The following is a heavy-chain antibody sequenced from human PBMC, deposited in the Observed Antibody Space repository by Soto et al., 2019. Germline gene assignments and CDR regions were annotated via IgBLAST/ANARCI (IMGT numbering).Heavy chain of an antibody. J-gene: IGHJ6*02. Sequence: QVQLVQAGAEVKKPGPSGKVSCKVSGGPFGTFASSWVGQAPGQGLEWMGGIIPIFGTANYAQKFQGRVTITADESTSTAYMELSSLRSEDTAVYYCASGSSSSSVWGQGTTVTVSS. D-gene: IGHD6-6*01. CDR3: ASGSSSSSV. CDR2: IIPIFGTA. CDR1: GGPFGTFA. V-gene: IGHV1-69*01.